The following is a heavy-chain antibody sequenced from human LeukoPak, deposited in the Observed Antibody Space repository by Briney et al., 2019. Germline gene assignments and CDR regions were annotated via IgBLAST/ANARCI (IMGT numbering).Heavy chain of an antibody. V-gene: IGHV4-61*05. J-gene: IGHJ5*02. Sequence: SETLSLTCTVSGGSISSSSYYWGWIRQPPGKGLEWIGYIYYSGSTNYNPSLKSRVTISVDTSKNQFSLKLSSVTAADTAVYYCARTMIGQLRWFDPWGQGTLVTVSS. CDR3: ARTMIGQLRWFDP. CDR2: IYYSGST. D-gene: IGHD3-22*01. CDR1: GGSISSSSYY.